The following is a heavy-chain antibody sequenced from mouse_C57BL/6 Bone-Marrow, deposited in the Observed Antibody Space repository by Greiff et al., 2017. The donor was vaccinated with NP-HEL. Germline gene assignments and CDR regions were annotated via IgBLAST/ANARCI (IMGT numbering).Heavy chain of an antibody. V-gene: IGHV7-3*01. CDR3: ARSPITTVVANFDY. CDR2: IRNKATGYTT. CDR1: GFTFTDYY. Sequence: EVQLVESGGGLVQPGGSLSLSCAASGFTFTDYYMSWVRQPPGKALEWLGFIRNKATGYTTEYSASVKGRFTISRDNSQSSLYLQMNALRAEDSATYYCARSPITTVVANFDYWGQGTTLTVSS. D-gene: IGHD1-1*01. J-gene: IGHJ2*01.